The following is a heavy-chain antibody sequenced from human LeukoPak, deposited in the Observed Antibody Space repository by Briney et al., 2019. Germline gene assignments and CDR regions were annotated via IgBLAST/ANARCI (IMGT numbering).Heavy chain of an antibody. CDR3: ARGGEHWLEDY. Sequence: GRSLRLSCAASGFTFRSYGTHWVRQAPGKGLQWVAVIWYDGSNKIYADSVKGRFTISRDNSKNTLYLQVNSLRVEDTAVYYCARGGEHWLEDYWGQGTLVTVSA. V-gene: IGHV3-33*01. CDR1: GFTFRSYG. J-gene: IGHJ4*02. D-gene: IGHD6-19*01. CDR2: IWYDGSNK.